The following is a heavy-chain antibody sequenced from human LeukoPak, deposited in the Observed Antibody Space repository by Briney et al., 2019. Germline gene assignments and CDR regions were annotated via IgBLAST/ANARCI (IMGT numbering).Heavy chain of an antibody. CDR1: GGSISSSSYY. Sequence: SETLSVTCTVSGGSISSSSYYWGWIRQPPGKGLEWIGSIYYSGSTYYNPSLKSRVTISVDTSKNQFSLKLSSVTAADTAVYYCARDLGPTIPFGYWGQGTLVTVSS. CDR3: ARDLGPTIPFGY. V-gene: IGHV4-39*07. CDR2: IYYSGST. D-gene: IGHD5-12*01. J-gene: IGHJ4*02.